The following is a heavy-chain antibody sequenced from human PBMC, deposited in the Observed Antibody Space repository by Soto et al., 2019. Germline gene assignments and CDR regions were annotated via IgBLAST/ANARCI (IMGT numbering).Heavy chain of an antibody. CDR3: ASGIQLWLRRINNGYSG. J-gene: IGHJ4*02. D-gene: IGHD5-18*01. V-gene: IGHV1-69*12. CDR1: GGTFSTYA. CDR2: IIPMFGTA. Sequence: QVQLVQSGAEVKKPESSVKVSCKAPGGTFSTYAISWVRQAPGQGLEWMGGIIPMFGTANYAQRFKDRVTITADESTNTVDMELSSLRSEDTAGYFCASGIQLWLRRINNGYSGWGQGTLVTVSS.